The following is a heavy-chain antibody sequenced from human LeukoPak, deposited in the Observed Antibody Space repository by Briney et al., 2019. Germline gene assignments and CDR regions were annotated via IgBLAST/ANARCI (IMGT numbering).Heavy chain of an antibody. D-gene: IGHD6-13*01. CDR3: AKGAAVYYYGMDV. Sequence: PGGSLRLSCAASGFTFDDYAMHWVRQAPGKGLEWVSGISWNSGSIGYADSVKGRFTISRDNAKNSLYLQMNSLRAEDTALYYCAKGAAVYYYGMDVWGQGTTVTVSS. CDR2: ISWNSGSI. J-gene: IGHJ6*02. CDR1: GFTFDDYA. V-gene: IGHV3-9*01.